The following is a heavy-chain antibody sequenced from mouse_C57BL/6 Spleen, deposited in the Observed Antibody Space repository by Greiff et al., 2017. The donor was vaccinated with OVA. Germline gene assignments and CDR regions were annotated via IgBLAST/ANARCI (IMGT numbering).Heavy chain of an antibody. Sequence: EVTLVESGGGLVKPGGSLKLSCAASGFTFSDYGMHWVRQAPEKGLEWVAYISSGSSTIYYADTVKGRFTISRDNAKNTLFLQMTSLRSEDTAMYYCARAGYYYAMDYWGQGTSVTVSS. J-gene: IGHJ4*01. CDR1: GFTFSDYG. CDR3: ARAGYYYAMDY. D-gene: IGHD3-1*01. CDR2: ISSGSSTI. V-gene: IGHV5-17*01.